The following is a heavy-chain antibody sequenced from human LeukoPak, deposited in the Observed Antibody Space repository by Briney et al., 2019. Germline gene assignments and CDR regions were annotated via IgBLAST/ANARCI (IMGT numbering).Heavy chain of an antibody. CDR3: VTHSGRYYYY. D-gene: IGHD1-26*01. J-gene: IGHJ4*02. CDR1: GYTFTSYY. V-gene: IGHV1-24*01. Sequence: GDSEKVSCKASGYTFTSYYMHWVQQAPGKGLEWMGGFDPEDGETIYAQKFQGRVTMTEDTSTDTAYMDLSSLRSEDTAVYYCVTHSGRYYYYWGQGTLVTVSS. CDR2: FDPEDGET.